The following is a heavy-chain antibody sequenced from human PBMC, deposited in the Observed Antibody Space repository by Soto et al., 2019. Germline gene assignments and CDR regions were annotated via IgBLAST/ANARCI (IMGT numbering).Heavy chain of an antibody. CDR2: LNAGNGNT. V-gene: IGHV1-3*01. D-gene: IGHD2-8*02. CDR3: ARGLVMDV. Sequence: QVQLVQSGAEVKKPGASVKVSCKASGYTFTSYAMHWVRQAPGQRLEWMGWLNAGNGNTKYSQKFQGRVTITRDTPASTAYMELSSLRSEGRAVYYCARGLVMDVWGQGTTVTVSS. CDR1: GYTFTSYA. J-gene: IGHJ6*02.